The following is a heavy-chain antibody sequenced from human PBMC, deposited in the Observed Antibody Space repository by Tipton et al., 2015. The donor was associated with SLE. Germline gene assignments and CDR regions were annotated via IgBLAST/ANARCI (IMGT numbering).Heavy chain of an antibody. Sequence: TLSLTCTVSGGSISRSSYYWGWIRQPPGKGLEWIGSIYYSGSTYYNPSLKSRVTISVDTSKNQFSLKLSSVTAADTAVYYCARRTMVVAANGTDVWGQGTTVTVSS. CDR1: GGSISRSSYY. CDR3: ARRTMVVAANGTDV. J-gene: IGHJ6*02. V-gene: IGHV4-39*07. D-gene: IGHD2-15*01. CDR2: IYYSGST.